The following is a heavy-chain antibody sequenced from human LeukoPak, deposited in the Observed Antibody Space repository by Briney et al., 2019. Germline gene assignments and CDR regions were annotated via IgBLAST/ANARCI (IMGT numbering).Heavy chain of an antibody. V-gene: IGHV4-39*01. D-gene: IGHD6-13*01. CDR2: LYYRGLP. CDR3: ARHGDSSSWYSSPSHFDY. Sequence: SETLSLTCTVSGGSISSSRYYWGWIRKPPGKGLEGLRCLYYRGLPYHHPSIKSRVTISVDTSKNQFSLKLSSVTAADTAVYYCARHGDSSSWYSSPSHFDYWGQGTLVTVSS. CDR1: GGSISSSRYY. J-gene: IGHJ4*02.